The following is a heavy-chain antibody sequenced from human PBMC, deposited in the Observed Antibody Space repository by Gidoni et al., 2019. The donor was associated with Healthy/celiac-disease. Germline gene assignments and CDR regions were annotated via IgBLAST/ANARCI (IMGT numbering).Heavy chain of an antibody. Sequence: EVQLVESGGGLVQPGGSLRLSCAASGFTFSSYSMNWVRQAPGKGLEWVSYISRSSSTIYYADSVKGRLTISRDNAKNSLYLQMNSLRDEDTAVYYCARGVYCGGDCYSHYYYGMDVWGQGTTVTVSS. D-gene: IGHD2-21*02. CDR1: GFTFSSYS. V-gene: IGHV3-48*02. CDR2: ISRSSSTI. CDR3: ARGVYCGGDCYSHYYYGMDV. J-gene: IGHJ6*02.